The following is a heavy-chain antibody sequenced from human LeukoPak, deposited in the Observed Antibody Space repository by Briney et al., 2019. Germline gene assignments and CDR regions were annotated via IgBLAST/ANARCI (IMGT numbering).Heavy chain of an antibody. CDR1: GFTFSSYS. V-gene: IGHV3-21*01. D-gene: IGHD6-6*01. CDR3: ARSEHSSSSFDY. CDR2: ISSSSTHI. Sequence: GGSLRLSCAASGFTFSSYSMNWVRQAPGKGLEWVSYISSSSTHIYYADSVKGRFTISRDNARNSLYLQMNSLRAEDTAIYYCARSEHSSSSFDYWGQGTLVTVSS. J-gene: IGHJ4*02.